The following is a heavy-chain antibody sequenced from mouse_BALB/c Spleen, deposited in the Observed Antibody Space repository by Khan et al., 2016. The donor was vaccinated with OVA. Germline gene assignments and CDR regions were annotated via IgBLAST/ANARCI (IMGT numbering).Heavy chain of an antibody. CDR2: ISYSGNT. Sequence: EVQLQESGPGLVKPSQSLSLTCTVTGYSITTDYAWNWIRQFPGSKLDWMGHISYSGNTKYNPSLKSRISITRDTSKNQFFLQLKSVTTEDTARYYCARIYGGDFDYWGQGTTLTVSS. V-gene: IGHV3-2*02. CDR1: GYSITTDYA. J-gene: IGHJ2*01. D-gene: IGHD1-1*01. CDR3: ARIYGGDFDY.